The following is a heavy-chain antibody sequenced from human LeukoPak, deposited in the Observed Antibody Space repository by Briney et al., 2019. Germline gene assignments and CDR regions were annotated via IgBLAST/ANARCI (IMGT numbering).Heavy chain of an antibody. Sequence: SETLSLTCTVSGGSISSGSYSWSWIRQPAGKGLEWIGRIYISGSTNYNPSLKSRVTISVDTSKNQFSLKLTSVTAADTAVYYCARAPITDYCSTTSCYPDYWGQGTLVTVSS. V-gene: IGHV4-61*02. CDR2: IYISGST. CDR1: GGSISSGSYS. CDR3: ARAPITDYCSTTSCYPDY. J-gene: IGHJ4*02. D-gene: IGHD2-2*01.